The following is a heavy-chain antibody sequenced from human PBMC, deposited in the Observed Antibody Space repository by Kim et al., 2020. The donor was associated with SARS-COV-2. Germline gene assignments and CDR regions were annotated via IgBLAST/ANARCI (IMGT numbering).Heavy chain of an antibody. Sequence: SETLSLTCAVYGGSFSGYYWSWIRQPPGKGLEWVGEINHSGSTNYNPSLKSRVTISVDTSKNQFSLKLSAVTAADTAVYYCARGVGYISSWASLYYFDYWGQGTLVTVSS. CDR3: ARGVGYISSWASLYYFDY. D-gene: IGHD6-13*01. CDR1: GGSFSGYY. J-gene: IGHJ4*02. V-gene: IGHV4-34*01. CDR2: INHSGST.